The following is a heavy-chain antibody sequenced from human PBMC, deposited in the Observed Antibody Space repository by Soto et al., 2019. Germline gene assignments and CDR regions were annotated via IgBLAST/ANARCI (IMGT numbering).Heavy chain of an antibody. CDR2: IGADNGDT. D-gene: IGHD1-1*01. Sequence: QVQLVQSGAEVKKPGASVKVSCKASGYTFSTYGFSWVRQAPGQGLEWMGWIGADNGDTNYAQNFQGRVTMTTDTSTTTSYMELRSLTSDDTAVYFCGRDWNGAEGFDPWGQGTLVTVSS. V-gene: IGHV1-18*01. J-gene: IGHJ5*02. CDR1: GYTFSTYG. CDR3: GRDWNGAEGFDP.